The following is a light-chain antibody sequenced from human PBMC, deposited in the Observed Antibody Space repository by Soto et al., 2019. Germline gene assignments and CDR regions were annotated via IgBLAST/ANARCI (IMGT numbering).Light chain of an antibody. CDR2: STS. V-gene: IGLV7-43*01. CDR1: TGAVTSGYY. CDR3: LLYYGGAVV. J-gene: IGLJ2*01. Sequence: QTVVTQEPSLTVSPGGTVTLTSASSTGAVTSGYYPNWFQQKPGQAPRALIYSTSNKHFWTPARFSGSLLGGKAALTLSGVQPEDEAKYYCLLYYGGAVVFGGGTKVTVL.